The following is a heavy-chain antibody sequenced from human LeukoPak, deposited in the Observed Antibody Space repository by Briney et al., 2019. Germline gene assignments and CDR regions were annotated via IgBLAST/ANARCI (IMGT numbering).Heavy chain of an antibody. V-gene: IGHV4-59*01. D-gene: IGHD1-26*01. Sequence: SETLSLTCSFSGGSISTYYWSWIRQSPGKGLEWIGHIYSSGNTDYNSSLKSRVTISVDTSKSQFSLRLSSVTATDTAVYYCARLRWQLVGPYFDYWGQGILVTVSS. CDR2: IYSSGNT. J-gene: IGHJ4*02. CDR3: ARLRWQLVGPYFDY. CDR1: GGSISTYY.